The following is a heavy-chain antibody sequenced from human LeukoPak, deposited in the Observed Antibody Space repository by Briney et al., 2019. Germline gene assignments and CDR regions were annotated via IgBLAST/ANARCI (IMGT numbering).Heavy chain of an antibody. D-gene: IGHD1-14*01. CDR3: AKVGPVGGVTD. Sequence: PGGSLRLSCAASGFTFSSYSMNWVRQAPGKGLEWVSSISSSSSYIYYADSVKGRFTISRDNSKNTLYLQMNSLRAEDTAVYYCAKVGPVGGVTDWGQGTLVTVSS. CDR2: ISSSSSYI. V-gene: IGHV3-21*04. J-gene: IGHJ4*02. CDR1: GFTFSSYS.